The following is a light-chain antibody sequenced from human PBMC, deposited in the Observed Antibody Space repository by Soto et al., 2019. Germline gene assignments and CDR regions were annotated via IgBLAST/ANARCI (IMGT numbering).Light chain of an antibody. V-gene: IGKV1-33*01. J-gene: IGKJ5*01. CDR1: QDISSY. CDR3: QQRSNWPPIT. Sequence: DIQMTQSPSSLSASVGDRVTITCQASQDISSYLNWFQQKPGKAPNLLIYDASNLETGVPSRFSGSGSGTDFTLTISSLEPEDFAVYYCQQRSNWPPITFGQGTRLEIK. CDR2: DAS.